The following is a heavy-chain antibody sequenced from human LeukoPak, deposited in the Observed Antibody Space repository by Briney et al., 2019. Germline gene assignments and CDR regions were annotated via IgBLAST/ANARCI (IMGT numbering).Heavy chain of an antibody. Sequence: PSETLSLTCAVYGESFSGYYWSWIRQPPGRGLEWIGEINHSGSTNYNPSLKSRVTISVDTSKNQFSLKLSSVTAADTAVYYCARGLNDSWTGENYWGQGTLVTVSS. CDR2: INHSGST. V-gene: IGHV4-34*01. J-gene: IGHJ4*02. CDR1: GESFSGYY. CDR3: ARGLNDSWTGENY. D-gene: IGHD3-3*01.